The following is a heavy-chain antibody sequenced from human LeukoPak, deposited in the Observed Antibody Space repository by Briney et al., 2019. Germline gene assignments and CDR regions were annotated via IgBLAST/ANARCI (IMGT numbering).Heavy chain of an antibody. CDR1: GFTFSSYE. J-gene: IGHJ4*02. CDR2: ISSSGSTI. CDR3: ARERVSALDY. Sequence: PGGSLRLSCAASGFTFSSYEMNWVRQAPGKGLEWVSYISSSGSTIYYADSVKGRFTISRDNAKNSLYLQMNSLGAEDTAVYYCARERVSALDYWGQGTLVTVSS. V-gene: IGHV3-48*03.